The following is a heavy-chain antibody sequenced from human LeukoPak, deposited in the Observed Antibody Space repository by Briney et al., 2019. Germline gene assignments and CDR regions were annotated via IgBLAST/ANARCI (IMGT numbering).Heavy chain of an antibody. CDR1: GLTFSIYA. CDR2: ISGSGGRT. V-gene: IGHV3-23*01. J-gene: IGHJ4*02. Sequence: PGGSLRLSCAASGLTFSIYAMNWVRQAPGKGLEWVSGISGSGGRTYYADSVKGRFTISRDNSNNTLYLQMNSLRAEDTAVYYCAKDRARITMVRGVITDYWGQGTLVTVSS. CDR3: AKDRARITMVRGVITDY. D-gene: IGHD3-10*01.